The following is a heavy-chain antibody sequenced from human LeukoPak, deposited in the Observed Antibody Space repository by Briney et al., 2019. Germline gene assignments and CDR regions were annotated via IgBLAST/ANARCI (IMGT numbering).Heavy chain of an antibody. CDR3: ASELRATNYDSEY. D-gene: IGHD4/OR15-4a*01. J-gene: IGHJ4*02. CDR1: GVTFSTYA. Sequence: PGGSLRLSCAASGVTFSTYAMHWVRQAPGKGLEWVAVISYDGSDKYYPDSVKGRFTISRDNSKNTLYLQMNSLGAEDTAVYYCASELRATNYDSEYWGQGTLVTVSS. CDR2: ISYDGSDK. V-gene: IGHV3-30*04.